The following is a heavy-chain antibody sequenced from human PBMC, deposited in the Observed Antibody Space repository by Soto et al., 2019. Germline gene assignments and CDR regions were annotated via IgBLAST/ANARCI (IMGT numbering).Heavy chain of an antibody. CDR3: ARRLYYDSSGFEGGGMDV. J-gene: IGHJ6*04. CDR1: GGSISSSSYY. V-gene: IGHV4-39*01. D-gene: IGHD3-22*01. CDR2: IYYSGST. Sequence: QLQLQESGPGLVKPSETLSLTCTVSGGSISSSSYYWGWSRQPPGKGLEWTGRIYYSGSTYYDPSLKSRVPISVDTSKNQSSLKLSSVTGADTAVYYCARRLYYDSSGFEGGGMDVWGKGTTVTVSS.